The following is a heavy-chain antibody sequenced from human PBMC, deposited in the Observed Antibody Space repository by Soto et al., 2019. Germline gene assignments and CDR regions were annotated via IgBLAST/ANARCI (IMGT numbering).Heavy chain of an antibody. D-gene: IGHD5-18*01. CDR1: GFTFSSYA. CDR3: GGVDTAMVYF. V-gene: IGHV3-23*01. Sequence: EVQLLESGGGLVQPGGSLRLSCAASGFTFSSYAMSWVRQAPGKGLEWVSAISGSGGSTYYADSVKGRFAISRDNSKNTLYLQMNSLRAEDTAVYYCGGVDTAMVYFWGQGTLVTVSS. J-gene: IGHJ4*02. CDR2: ISGSGGST.